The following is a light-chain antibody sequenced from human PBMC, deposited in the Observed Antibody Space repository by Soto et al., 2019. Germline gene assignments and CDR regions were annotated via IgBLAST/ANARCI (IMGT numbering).Light chain of an antibody. J-gene: IGKJ1*01. V-gene: IGKV3-20*01. CDR3: QQYGRSPQT. Sequence: EILWTQSPGTLSLSPGERSTLSCMASQTIYNNVAWYQKRPGQAHRLLIYHTSSRAAGIPDRFSGSGSGTDFTLTISRLEPEDFAVYYCQQYGRSPQTFGQGTKVDIK. CDR1: QTIYNN. CDR2: HTS.